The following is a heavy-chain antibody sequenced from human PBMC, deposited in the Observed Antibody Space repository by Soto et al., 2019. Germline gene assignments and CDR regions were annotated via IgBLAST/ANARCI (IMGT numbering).Heavy chain of an antibody. Sequence: ASVKVSCKASGYTFTGYYMHWVRQAPGQGLEWMGWINPNSGGTNYAQKFQGRVTMTRDTSISTAYMELSRLRSDDTAVYYCAREVVDSYSSGRFIYYYGMDVWGQGTTVTVSS. CDR3: AREVVDSYSSGRFIYYYGMDV. CDR2: INPNSGGT. V-gene: IGHV1-2*02. D-gene: IGHD6-19*01. CDR1: GYTFTGYY. J-gene: IGHJ6*02.